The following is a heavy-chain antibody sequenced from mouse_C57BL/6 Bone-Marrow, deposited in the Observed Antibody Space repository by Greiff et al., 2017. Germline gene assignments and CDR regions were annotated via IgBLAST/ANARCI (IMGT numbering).Heavy chain of an antibody. J-gene: IGHJ4*01. D-gene: IGHD2-2*01. CDR1: GFTFSSYA. CDR3: TRGDDGYDGNY. V-gene: IGHV5-9-1*02. Sequence: EVKVVESGEGLVKPGGSLKLSCAASGFTFSSYAMSWVRQTPEKRLEWVAYISSGGDYIYYADTVKGRFTISRDNARNTLYLQMSSLKSEDTAMYYCTRGDDGYDGNYWGQGTSVTVSS. CDR2: ISSGGDYI.